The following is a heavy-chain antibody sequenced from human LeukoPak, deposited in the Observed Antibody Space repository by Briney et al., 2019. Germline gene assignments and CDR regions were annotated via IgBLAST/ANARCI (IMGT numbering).Heavy chain of an antibody. J-gene: IGHJ4*02. CDR1: GFTFSSYW. CDR3: ARVEGNYYDSSGYYWG. Sequence: PGGSLRLSCAASGFTFSSYWMSWVRQAPGKGLEWVANIKQDGSEKYYVDSVKGRFTISRDNAKNSLYLQMNSLRAEDTAVYYCARVEGNYYDSSGYYWGWGQGTLVTVSS. CDR2: IKQDGSEK. D-gene: IGHD3-22*01. V-gene: IGHV3-7*03.